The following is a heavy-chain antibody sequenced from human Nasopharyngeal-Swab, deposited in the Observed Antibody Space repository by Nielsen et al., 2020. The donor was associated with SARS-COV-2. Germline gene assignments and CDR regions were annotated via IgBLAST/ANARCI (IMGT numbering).Heavy chain of an antibody. V-gene: IGHV4-59*08. D-gene: IGHD2-2*01. J-gene: IGHJ2*01. Sequence: SETLSLTCTVSGGSISNSYWSWIRQPPGKGLEWIGYMFYSGTTNYNPSLKSRVTISVDTSKNQFSLNLTSVTAADTAIYYCARRVTNWSFWYLDLWGRGTLVTVSS. CDR2: MFYSGTT. CDR3: ARRVTNWSFWYLDL. CDR1: GGSISNSY.